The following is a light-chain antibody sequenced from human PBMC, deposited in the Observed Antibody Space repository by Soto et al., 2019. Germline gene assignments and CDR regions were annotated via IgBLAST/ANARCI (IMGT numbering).Light chain of an antibody. CDR1: QSVSSN. J-gene: IGKJ2*01. CDR3: QQYNNWPPP. V-gene: IGKV3-15*01. CDR2: GAS. Sequence: EIVMTQSPATLSVSPGERATLSCRASQSVSSNLAWYQQKPGQAPRLLIYGASTRAPDIPARFSGSGSGTEFTLTISSLLSEDFAVYYCQQYNNWPPPFGQGTKLEIK.